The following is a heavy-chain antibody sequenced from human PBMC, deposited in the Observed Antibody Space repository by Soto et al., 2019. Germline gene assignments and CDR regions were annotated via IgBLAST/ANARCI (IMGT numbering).Heavy chain of an antibody. V-gene: IGHV4-30-2*01. CDR3: ARSIVTPSAMFDH. CDR2: IYRTGHT. CDR1: VASVNRCGYS. Sequence: SATLSLTCAVTVASVNRCGYSWGWIWQTPGKGLEWLAYIYRTGHTIYNPSLNSRATISLDEPNNQFSLHLTSVTAADTAVYYCARSIVTPSAMFDHWGQALLVTVSS. D-gene: IGHD2-2*01. J-gene: IGHJ5*02.